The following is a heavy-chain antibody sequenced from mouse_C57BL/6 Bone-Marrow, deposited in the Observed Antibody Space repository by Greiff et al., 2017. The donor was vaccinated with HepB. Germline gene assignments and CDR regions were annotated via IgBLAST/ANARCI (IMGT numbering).Heavy chain of an antibody. CDR3: ARHEGRYYYGSSYPFAY. V-gene: IGHV1-62-2*01. CDR2: FYPGSGSI. J-gene: IGHJ3*01. CDR1: GYTFTEYT. D-gene: IGHD1-1*01. Sequence: QVQLQQSGAELVKPGASVKLSCKASGYTFTEYTIHWVKQRSGQGLEWIGWFYPGSGSIKYNEKFKDKATLTADKSSSTVYMELSRLTSEDSAVYFCARHEGRYYYGSSYPFAYWGQGTLVTVSA.